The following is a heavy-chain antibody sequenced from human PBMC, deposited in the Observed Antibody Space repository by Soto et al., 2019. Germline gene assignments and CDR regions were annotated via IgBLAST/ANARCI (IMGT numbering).Heavy chain of an antibody. CDR2: IYYTGTT. Sequence: PSETLSLTCTVSGGSIRSYDWSWIRQPPGKGLEWIGYIYYTGTTNYNPSLKSRVTISVDTSKNQVSLKLNSVTAADTAIYYCERAIDFDYWGQGALVTVSS. J-gene: IGHJ4*02. CDR3: ERAIDFDY. CDR1: GGSIRSYD. V-gene: IGHV4-59*01.